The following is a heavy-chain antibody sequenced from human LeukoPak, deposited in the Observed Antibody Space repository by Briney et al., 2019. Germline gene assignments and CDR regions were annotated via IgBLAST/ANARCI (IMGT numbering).Heavy chain of an antibody. J-gene: IGHJ6*03. CDR2: IYHSGST. CDR1: GYSISSGYY. Sequence: SETLSLTCAVSGYSISSGYYWGWIRQHPGKGLEWIGSIYHSGSTYYNPSLKSRLTISVYTSKNQFSLKLSSVTAADTAVYYCARQVYGDPSLLYNYYMDVWGKGTTVTVSS. D-gene: IGHD4-17*01. CDR3: ARQVYGDPSLLYNYYMDV. V-gene: IGHV4-38-2*01.